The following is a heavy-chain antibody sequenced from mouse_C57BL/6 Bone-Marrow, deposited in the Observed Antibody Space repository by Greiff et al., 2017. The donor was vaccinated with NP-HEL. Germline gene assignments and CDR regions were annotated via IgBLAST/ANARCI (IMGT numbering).Heavy chain of an antibody. V-gene: IGHV3-6*01. Sequence: EVHLVESGPGLVKPSQSLSLTCSVTGYSITSGYYWNWIRQFPGNKLEWMGYISYDGSNNYNPSLKNRISITRDPSKNQFFLKLNSVTTEDTATYYCARDSWDGFDYWGQGTTLTVSS. J-gene: IGHJ2*01. D-gene: IGHD4-1*01. CDR2: ISYDGSN. CDR1: GYSITSGYY. CDR3: ARDSWDGFDY.